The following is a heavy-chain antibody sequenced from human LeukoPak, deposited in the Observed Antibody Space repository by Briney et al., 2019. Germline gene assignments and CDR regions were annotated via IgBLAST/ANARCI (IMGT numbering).Heavy chain of an antibody. V-gene: IGHV3-7*03. D-gene: IGHD2-2*01. CDR2: IRQDGGVK. Sequence: PGGSLRLSCAASGFTFSSHWMTWVRQAPGKGLEWVANIRQDGGVKYYMDSAKGRFTLSRDNAKSSLYLQMNSLRVEDTAMYFCARTVVVVVGASDCFDYWGQGTLVTVSS. CDR1: GFTFSSHW. CDR3: ARTVVVVVGASDCFDY. J-gene: IGHJ4*02.